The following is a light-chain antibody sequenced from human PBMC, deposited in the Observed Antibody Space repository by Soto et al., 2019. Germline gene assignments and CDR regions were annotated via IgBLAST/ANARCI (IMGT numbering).Light chain of an antibody. CDR3: HQYNFCHT. CDR2: GTS. J-gene: IGKJ1*01. CDR1: QSFSSN. Sequence: EIVMTHSPATLSVSPGERATLSCRASQSFSSNLAWYQQKPGQSPRLLIYGTSTRATGIPARFSGSGSGTEFTLTISRLQSPDFAVYYCHQYNFCHTFGQGTKVDIK. V-gene: IGKV3-15*01.